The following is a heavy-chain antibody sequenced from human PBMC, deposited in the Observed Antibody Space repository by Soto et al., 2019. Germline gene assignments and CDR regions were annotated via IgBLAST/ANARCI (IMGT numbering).Heavy chain of an antibody. CDR2: INAGNGNT. CDR3: ASQFSYYDGMDV. V-gene: IGHV1-3*01. CDR1: GYTFTSYA. Sequence: QVQLVQSGAEVKKPGASVKVSCKASGYTFTSYAMTCVRQAPGQRLEWMGWINAGNGNTKYTQKFQGRVTITRDTSASTAYMELSSLRSEDTAVYYCASQFSYYDGMDVWGQGTTVTVSS. J-gene: IGHJ6*02.